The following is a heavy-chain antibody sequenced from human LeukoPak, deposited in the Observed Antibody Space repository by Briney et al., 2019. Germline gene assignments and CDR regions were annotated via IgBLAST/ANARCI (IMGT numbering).Heavy chain of an antibody. D-gene: IGHD6-13*01. CDR3: ARVEAARSSNYYGMDV. J-gene: IGHJ6*02. Sequence: GGSLRLSCVASGFTFSTYSMNWVRQAPGKGLEWVSSISSSSSYIYCADSVKGRFTISRDNAKSSLYLQMNSLRAEDTAVYYCARVEAARSSNYYGMDVWGQGTTVTVSS. CDR1: GFTFSTYS. V-gene: IGHV3-21*01. CDR2: ISSSSSYI.